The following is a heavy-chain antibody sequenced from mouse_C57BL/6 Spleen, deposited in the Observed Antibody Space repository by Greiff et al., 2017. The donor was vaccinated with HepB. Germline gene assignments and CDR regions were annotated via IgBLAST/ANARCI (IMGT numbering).Heavy chain of an antibody. J-gene: IGHJ2*01. CDR1: GFTFSSYA. D-gene: IGHD1-1*01. CDR3: ARERTTVVATGYFDY. CDR2: ISDGGSYT. V-gene: IGHV5-4*01. Sequence: EVQGVESGGGLVKPGGSLKLSCAASGFTFSSYAMSWVRQTPEKRLEWVATISDGGSYTYYPDNVKGRFTISRDNAKNNLYLQMSHLKSEDTAMYYCARERTTVVATGYFDYWGQGTTLTVSS.